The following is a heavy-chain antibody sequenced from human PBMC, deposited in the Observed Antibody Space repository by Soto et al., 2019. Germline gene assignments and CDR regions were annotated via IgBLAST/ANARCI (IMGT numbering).Heavy chain of an antibody. CDR2: INHVGGT. J-gene: IGHJ5*02. CDR1: GGFLSESY. Sequence: QVQLQQWGAGLLKPSETLSLTCAVYGGFLSESYWTWIRQPPGKGLAWIGEINHVGGTNYNPSLKSRVTMSVDTSQNQFSLRLISVTAADTAMYFCVRIRYQLPSSVLWLDPWGQGTPVTVSS. V-gene: IGHV4-34*01. D-gene: IGHD3-16*01. CDR3: VRIRYQLPSSVLWLDP.